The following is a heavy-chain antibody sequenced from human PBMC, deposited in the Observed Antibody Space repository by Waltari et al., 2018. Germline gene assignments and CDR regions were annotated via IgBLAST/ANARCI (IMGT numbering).Heavy chain of an antibody. CDR1: GGSISSSSYY. D-gene: IGHD6-19*01. CDR3: ARDRLGSADY. Sequence: QLQLQESGPGLVKPSETLSLTCTVSGGSISSSSYYWGWIRQPPGNGLEWIGSIYYSGRTYYNPALKSRVTISVDTSKSQFSLKLSSVTAADTAVYYCARDRLGSADYWGQGTLVTVSS. V-gene: IGHV4-39*02. CDR2: IYYSGRT. J-gene: IGHJ4*02.